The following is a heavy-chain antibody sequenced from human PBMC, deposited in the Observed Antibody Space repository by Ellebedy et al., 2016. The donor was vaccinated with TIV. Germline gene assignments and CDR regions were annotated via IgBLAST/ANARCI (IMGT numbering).Heavy chain of an antibody. J-gene: IGHJ6*03. CDR3: ARGEYSSGWYYYYYMDV. CDR1: GYTFTSYD. D-gene: IGHD6-19*01. CDR2: MNPNSGNT. Sequence: ASVKVSCXASGYTFTSYDINWVRQATGQGLEWMGWMNPNSGNTGYAQKFQGRVTMTRNTSISTAYMELSSLRSEDTAVYYCARGEYSSGWYYYYYMDVWGKGTTVTVSS. V-gene: IGHV1-8*01.